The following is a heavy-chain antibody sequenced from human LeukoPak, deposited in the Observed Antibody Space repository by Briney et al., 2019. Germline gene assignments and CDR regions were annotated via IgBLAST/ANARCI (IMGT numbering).Heavy chain of an antibody. J-gene: IGHJ4*02. CDR3: ARGALGGYYWYYFDY. CDR1: GFTFSSYA. V-gene: IGHV3-30-3*01. Sequence: PGGSLRLSCAASGFTFSSYAMHWVRQAPGKGLEWVSVISYDGSNKYYADSVKGRFTISRDNSKNTLYLQMNSLRAEDTAVYYCARGALGGYYWYYFDYWGQGTLVPVSS. D-gene: IGHD3-3*01. CDR2: ISYDGSNK.